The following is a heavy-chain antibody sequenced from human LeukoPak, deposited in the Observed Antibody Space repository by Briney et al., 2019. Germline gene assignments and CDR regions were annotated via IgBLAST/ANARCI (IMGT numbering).Heavy chain of an antibody. CDR3: ARGYSSGWYSARDAFDI. Sequence: SVKVSCKASGYTFTSYDINWVRQATGQGLEWMGWMNPNSGNTGYAQKFQGRVTMTRNTSISTAYMELSSLRSEDTAVYYCARGYSSGWYSARDAFDIWGQGTMVTVSS. CDR1: GYTFTSYD. J-gene: IGHJ3*02. V-gene: IGHV1-8*01. D-gene: IGHD6-19*01. CDR2: MNPNSGNT.